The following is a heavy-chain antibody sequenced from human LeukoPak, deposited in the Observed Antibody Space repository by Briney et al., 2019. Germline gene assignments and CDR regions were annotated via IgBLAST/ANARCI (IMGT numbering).Heavy chain of an antibody. J-gene: IGHJ3*02. Sequence: PSQTLSLTCTVSGGSISSGGYYWSWIRQHPGKGLEWIGYIYYSGSTYYNPSLKSRVTISVDTSKNQFSLKLSSVTAADTAVYYCARGPDGYCSSTSCSFIDIWGQGTMVTVSS. V-gene: IGHV4-31*03. CDR1: GGSISSGGYY. CDR2: IYYSGST. D-gene: IGHD2-2*03. CDR3: ARGPDGYCSSTSCSFIDI.